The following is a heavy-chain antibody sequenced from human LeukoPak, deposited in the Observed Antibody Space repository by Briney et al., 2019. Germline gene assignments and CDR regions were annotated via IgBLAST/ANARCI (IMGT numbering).Heavy chain of an antibody. J-gene: IGHJ4*02. CDR1: GFTFSSYG. D-gene: IGHD3-16*01. CDR3: AKGLRGGIDY. CDR2: ISYGGSNK. V-gene: IGHV3-30*18. Sequence: PGGSLRLSCAASGFTFSSYGMHWVRQAPGKGLEWVAVISYGGSNKYYADSVKGRFTISRDNSKNTLYLQMNSLRAEDTAVYYCAKGLRGGIDYWGQGTLVTVSS.